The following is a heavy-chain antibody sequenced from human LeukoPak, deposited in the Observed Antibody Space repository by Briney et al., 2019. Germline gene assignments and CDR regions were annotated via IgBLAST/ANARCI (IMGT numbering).Heavy chain of an antibody. Sequence: SGGSLRLSCAASGFTVSSNYMSWVRQAPGKGLEWVSVIYSGGSTYYADSVKGRFTISRDNSKNTLYLQMNSLRAEDTAVYYCAKDPNFYYCMDVWGKGTTVTISS. CDR2: IYSGGST. CDR1: GFTVSSNY. J-gene: IGHJ6*03. V-gene: IGHV3-53*01. CDR3: AKDPNFYYCMDV.